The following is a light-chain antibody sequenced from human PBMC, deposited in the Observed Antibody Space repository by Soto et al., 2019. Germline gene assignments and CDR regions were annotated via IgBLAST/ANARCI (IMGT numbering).Light chain of an antibody. CDR2: GAS. J-gene: IGKJ1*01. CDR1: QSVSSN. V-gene: IGKV3-15*01. Sequence: EIVMTQSPATLSVSPGERATLSCRASQSVSSNLAWYQQKPGQAPRLLIYGASTRATGIPARFSGSGSGTEFTLTLSSLQSEDFAVYYCQHQRTFGQGTKVEIK. CDR3: QHQRT.